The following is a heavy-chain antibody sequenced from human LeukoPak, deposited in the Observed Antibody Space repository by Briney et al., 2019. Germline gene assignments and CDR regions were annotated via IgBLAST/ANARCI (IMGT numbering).Heavy chain of an antibody. CDR1: GFNFSSYA. Sequence: GGSLRLSCAASGFNFSSYAMAWVRQALGKGLEWVSAIHSAGRSTYYPDSLKGRVTISRDNSKNTLYLQMKSLRPEDTAVYYCARVPTSGTYYYFDYWGQGTLVTVSS. CDR2: IHSAGRST. V-gene: IGHV3-23*01. J-gene: IGHJ4*02. D-gene: IGHD2-8*01. CDR3: ARVPTSGTYYYFDY.